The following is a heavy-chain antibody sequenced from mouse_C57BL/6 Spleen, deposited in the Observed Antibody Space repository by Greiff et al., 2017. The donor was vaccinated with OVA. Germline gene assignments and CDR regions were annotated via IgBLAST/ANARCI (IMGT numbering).Heavy chain of an antibody. CDR3: ARLDYYGSSKYFDV. V-gene: IGHV1-80*01. J-gene: IGHJ1*03. CDR2: IYPGDGDT. D-gene: IGHD1-1*01. Sequence: VQLQQSGAELVKPGASVKISCKASGYAFSSYWMNWVKQRPGKGLEWIGQIYPGDGDTNYNGKFKGKATLTADKSSSTAYMQLSSLTSEDSAVYFCARLDYYGSSKYFDVWGTGTTVTVSS. CDR1: GYAFSSYW.